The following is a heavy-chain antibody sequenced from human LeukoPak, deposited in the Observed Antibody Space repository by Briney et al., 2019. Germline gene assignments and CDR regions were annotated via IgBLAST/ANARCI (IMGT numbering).Heavy chain of an antibody. CDR2: ISSSSSYI. J-gene: IGHJ4*02. CDR1: GFTFSSYR. V-gene: IGHV3-21*01. CDR3: ASQIAVAGTFDY. D-gene: IGHD6-19*01. Sequence: PGGSLRLSCAASGFTFSSYRMNWVRQAPGKGLEWVSSISSSSSYIYYADSVKGRFTISRDNAKNSLYLQMNSLRAEDTAVYYCASQIAVAGTFDYWGQGTLVTVSS.